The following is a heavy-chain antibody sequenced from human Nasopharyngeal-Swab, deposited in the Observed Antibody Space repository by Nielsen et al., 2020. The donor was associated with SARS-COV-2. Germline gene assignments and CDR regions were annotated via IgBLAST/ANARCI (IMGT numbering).Heavy chain of an antibody. CDR1: GFTFEDFA. Sequence: GGSLRLSCTASGFTFEDFAMLWVRQAPGKGLEWVSGISYNSNNIGYADSVKGRFTISRDNAKNPLYLQMNSLRAEDMGFYYCAKDGVHHTFDIWGQGTMVTVSS. CDR3: AKDGVHHTFDI. J-gene: IGHJ3*02. V-gene: IGHV3-9*03. CDR2: ISYNSNNI.